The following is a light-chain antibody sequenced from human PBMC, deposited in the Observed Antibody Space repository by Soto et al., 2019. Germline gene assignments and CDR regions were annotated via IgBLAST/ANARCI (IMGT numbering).Light chain of an antibody. J-gene: IGLJ2*01. Sequence: QSALTQPASVSGSPGQSNTISCTGTSSNVGSYSFVSWYQQYPGKAPKLLIYDVSHRPSGVSNRFSGSKSGNTASLAISGLQAEDEADYYSGSFTTTNTRIFGGGTKVTFL. CDR2: DVS. V-gene: IGLV2-14*01. CDR1: SSNVGSYSF. CDR3: GSFTTTNTRI.